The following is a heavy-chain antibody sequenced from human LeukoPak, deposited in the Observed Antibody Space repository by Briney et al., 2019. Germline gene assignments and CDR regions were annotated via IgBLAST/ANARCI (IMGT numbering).Heavy chain of an antibody. CDR2: INTNTGNP. D-gene: IGHD3-16*02. Sequence: ASVKVSCKASGYTFTSYAMNWVRQAPGQGLEWMGWINTNTGNPTYAQGFTGRFVFSLDTSVSTAYLQISSLKAEDTAVHYCARAPAGMITFGGVIADDYWGQGTLVTVSS. J-gene: IGHJ4*02. V-gene: IGHV7-4-1*02. CDR3: ARAPAGMITFGGVIADDY. CDR1: GYTFTSYA.